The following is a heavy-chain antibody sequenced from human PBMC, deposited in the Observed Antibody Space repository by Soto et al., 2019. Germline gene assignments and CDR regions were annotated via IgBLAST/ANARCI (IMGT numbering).Heavy chain of an antibody. V-gene: IGHV4-59*08. CDR2: IYYSGST. CDR1: GGSISSYY. CDR3: ARLSYDLLTGYLIYFDY. Sequence: PSETLSLTCTVSGGSISSYYWSWIRQPPGKGLEWIGYIYYSGSTNYNPSLKSRVTISVDTSKNQFSLKLSSVTAADTAVYYCARLSYDLLTGYLIYFDYWGQGTLGTVSS. J-gene: IGHJ4*02. D-gene: IGHD3-9*01.